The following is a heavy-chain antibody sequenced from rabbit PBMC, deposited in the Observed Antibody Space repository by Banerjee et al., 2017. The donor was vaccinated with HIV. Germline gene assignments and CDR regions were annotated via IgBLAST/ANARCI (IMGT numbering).Heavy chain of an antibody. J-gene: IGHJ4*01. CDR3: ARDLAGVIGWNFGL. CDR2: IYAGSSGST. V-gene: IGHV1S40*01. D-gene: IGHD4-1*01. Sequence: QSLEESGGDLVKPGASLTLTCTASGFSFSSSYYMCWVRQAPGKGLEWIACIYAGSSGSTYYASWAKGRFTISKTSSTTVTLQMTSLTAADTATYFCARDLAGVIGWNFGLWGPGTLVTV. CDR1: GFSFSSSYY.